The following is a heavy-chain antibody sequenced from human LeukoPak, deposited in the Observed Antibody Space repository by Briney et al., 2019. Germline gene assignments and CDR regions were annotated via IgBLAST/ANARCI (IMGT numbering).Heavy chain of an antibody. CDR1: GFSISSGYY. D-gene: IGHD2-2*01. Sequence: MASETLSLNCTVSGFSISSGYYWGWIRQHPGKGLEWIGSIYHSGSNYYHPSLKSRVTISVDTSKNQFSLKLSSVTAADTAVYYCARAEYPGGVPSSWGQGTLVTVAS. V-gene: IGHV4-38-2*02. J-gene: IGHJ5*02. CDR3: ARAEYPGGVPSS. CDR2: IYHSGSN.